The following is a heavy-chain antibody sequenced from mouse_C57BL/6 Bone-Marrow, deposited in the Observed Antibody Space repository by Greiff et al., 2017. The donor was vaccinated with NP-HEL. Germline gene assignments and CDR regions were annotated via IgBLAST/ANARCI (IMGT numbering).Heavy chain of an antibody. CDR3: ARHGPYYGSSYWYFDV. V-gene: IGHV2-6-1*01. CDR2: IWSDGST. J-gene: IGHJ1*03. CDR1: GFSLTSYG. Sequence: VKLVESGPGLVAPSQSLSITCTVSGFSLTSYGVHWVRQPPGKGLEWLVVIWSDGSTTYNSALKSRLSISKDNSKSQVFLKMNSLQTDDTAMYYCARHGPYYGSSYWYFDVWGTGTTVTVSS. D-gene: IGHD1-1*01.